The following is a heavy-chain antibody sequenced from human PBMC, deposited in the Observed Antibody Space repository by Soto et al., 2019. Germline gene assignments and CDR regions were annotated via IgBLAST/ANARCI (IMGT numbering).Heavy chain of an antibody. CDR2: INPSGGST. Sequence: QVQLVQSGAEVKKPGASVKVSCKASGYTFTSYYMHWVRQAPGQGLEWMGIINPSGGSTSYAQKFQGRVTMTXXXXXXXXXXXXXXXXXXXXXXXXCARDSNVRGVIPLWGQGTLVTVSS. CDR1: GYTFTSYY. V-gene: IGHV1-46*01. D-gene: IGHD3-10*02. J-gene: IGHJ4*02. CDR3: ARDSNVRGVIPL.